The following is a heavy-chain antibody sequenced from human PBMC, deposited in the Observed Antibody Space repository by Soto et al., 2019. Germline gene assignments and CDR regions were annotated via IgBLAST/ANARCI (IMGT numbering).Heavy chain of an antibody. D-gene: IGHD2-2*01. Sequence: GASVKVSCKTSGYTFSKYGITCVLQSPVQPLEWLGWISLYSDGTNYAQKFQGRVSMTTDPSTTTAYMELRSLRSDDTAVYYCARVVPGAEAWFGPWGQGTLVTVSS. CDR3: ARVVPGAEAWFGP. CDR2: ISLYSDGT. J-gene: IGHJ5*02. CDR1: GYTFSKYG. V-gene: IGHV1-18*01.